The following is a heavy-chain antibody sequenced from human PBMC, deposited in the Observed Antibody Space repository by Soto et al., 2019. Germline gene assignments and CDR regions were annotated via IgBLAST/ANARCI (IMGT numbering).Heavy chain of an antibody. CDR2: TYYSGST. V-gene: IGHV4-31*02. J-gene: IGHJ4*02. Sequence: SWIRQHPGKGLEWIGYTYYSGSTYYNPSLKSRVTISVNTSKNQFSLKLSSVTAADTAVYYCARDSSYYYDSSGAIDYWGQGTLVTVSS. D-gene: IGHD3-22*01. CDR3: ARDSSYYYDSSGAIDY.